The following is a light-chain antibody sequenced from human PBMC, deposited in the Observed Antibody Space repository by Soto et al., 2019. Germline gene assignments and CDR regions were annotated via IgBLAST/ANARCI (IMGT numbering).Light chain of an antibody. J-gene: IGKJ4*01. V-gene: IGKV1-5*03. CDR1: QDISDW. Sequence: DIHMTQSPSTLSASVGDRVTITCRASQDISDWLAWYQQKPGKAPKILMFKVSNLQRGVPSRVSGRRSGTEFTLTITSLQPDDFASYYCQQYEAFPFTFGGGTKVDIK. CDR2: KVS. CDR3: QQYEAFPFT.